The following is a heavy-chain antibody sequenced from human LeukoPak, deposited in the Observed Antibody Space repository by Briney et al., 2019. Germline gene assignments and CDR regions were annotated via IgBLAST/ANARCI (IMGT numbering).Heavy chain of an antibody. Sequence: PSETLSLTCTVSGGSISSHYWSWIRQPPGKGLEWIGYIYYSGSTNYNPSLKSRVTISVDTSKNQFSLKLSSVTAADTAVYYCARHVSGRSGYYYVFDYWGQGTLVTVSS. CDR1: GGSISSHY. J-gene: IGHJ4*02. V-gene: IGHV4-59*08. CDR2: IYYSGST. CDR3: ARHVSGRSGYYYVFDY. D-gene: IGHD3-22*01.